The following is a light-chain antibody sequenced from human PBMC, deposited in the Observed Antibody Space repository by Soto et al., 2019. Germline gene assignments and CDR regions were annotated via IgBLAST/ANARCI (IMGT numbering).Light chain of an antibody. J-gene: IGKJ1*01. V-gene: IGKV1-39*01. Sequence: DIQMTQFPSSLSASVGDRLTITCRASQSIRTYLNWYQQKPGKAPTLLVFGASILQRGVPSRFSGSGSGTEFTLTISSLQPEDFATYHCQQSYSAPQTFCQGTKADIK. CDR1: QSIRTY. CDR2: GAS. CDR3: QQSYSAPQT.